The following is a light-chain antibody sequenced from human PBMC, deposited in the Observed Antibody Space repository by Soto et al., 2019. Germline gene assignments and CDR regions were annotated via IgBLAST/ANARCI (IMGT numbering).Light chain of an antibody. CDR2: EVS. V-gene: IGLV2-8*01. Sequence: QSALTQPPSASGSPGQSVTVSCTGISDDVGRHNFVSWYQQHPGKAPKLIIYEVSKRPSGVPDRFSGSKSGNTASLTVSGLQAEDEADYYCTAYSGRVHVIFGGGTKLTVL. CDR3: TAYSGRVHVI. J-gene: IGLJ2*01. CDR1: SDDVGRHNF.